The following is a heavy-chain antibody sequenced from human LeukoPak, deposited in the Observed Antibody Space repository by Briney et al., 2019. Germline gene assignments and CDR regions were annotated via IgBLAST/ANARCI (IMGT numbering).Heavy chain of an antibody. D-gene: IGHD6-19*01. CDR1: GYTFTGYY. J-gene: IGHJ4*02. V-gene: IGHV1-2*02. Sequence: ASVRVSRKPSGYTFTGYYIHWVRQAPGQRLEWLGWISPNTGATMFAHKFQDRVSMTRDTSIDTAYLELTSLTADDTALYYCARDRVGSGWPRPFYFEFWGQGTLVTVSS. CDR2: ISPNTGAT. CDR3: ARDRVGSGWPRPFYFEF.